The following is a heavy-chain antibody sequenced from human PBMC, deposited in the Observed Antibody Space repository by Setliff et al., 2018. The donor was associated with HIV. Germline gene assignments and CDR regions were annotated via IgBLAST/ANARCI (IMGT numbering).Heavy chain of an antibody. CDR3: ARLSIPAYYYMDV. D-gene: IGHD2-21*01. CDR2: ISTYSGNT. J-gene: IGHJ6*03. CDR1: GYTFTTYG. V-gene: IGHV1-18*01. Sequence: GASVKVSCKASGYTFTTYGITWVRQAPGQGLEWMGWISTYSGNTNYAQKFQGRVTMTTVTSTSTAYMELRSLRSDDTAVYYCARLSIPAYYYMDVWGKGTTVTVSS.